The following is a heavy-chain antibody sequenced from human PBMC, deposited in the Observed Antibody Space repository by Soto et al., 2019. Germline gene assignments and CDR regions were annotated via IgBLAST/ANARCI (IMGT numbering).Heavy chain of an antibody. D-gene: IGHD3-3*01. V-gene: IGHV3-23*01. CDR3: GKDTIFGVVIMG. CDR2: ISGSGGST. J-gene: IGHJ4*02. CDR1: GFTFSSYA. Sequence: EVQLLESGGGLVQPGGSLRLSCAASGFTFSSYAMSWVRQAPGKGLEWVSAISGSGGSTYYADSVKGRFTISRDNSKSTLYLQMNRLRAEDTAVYYCGKDTIFGVVIMGGGQGTLVTVSS.